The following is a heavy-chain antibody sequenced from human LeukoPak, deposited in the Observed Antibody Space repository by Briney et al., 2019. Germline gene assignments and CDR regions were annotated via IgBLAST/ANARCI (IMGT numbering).Heavy chain of an antibody. Sequence: SETLSLTCAVYGGSFSDYYWSWLRQPPGKGLEWIGEINHSRNTYYNPSLKSRVTVSVDTSKNQFSLKLDSVTAADTAVYYCARTVGIVVIPGVQEDAYFDNWGQGTLVTVSS. V-gene: IGHV4-34*01. CDR1: GGSFSDYY. CDR3: ARTVGIVVIPGVQEDAYFDN. CDR2: INHSRNT. D-gene: IGHD2-2*01. J-gene: IGHJ4*02.